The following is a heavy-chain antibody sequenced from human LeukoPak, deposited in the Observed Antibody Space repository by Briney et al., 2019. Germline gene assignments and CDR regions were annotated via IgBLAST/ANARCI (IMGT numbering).Heavy chain of an antibody. CDR3: ARQTLVGASRDGYSDY. CDR2: IYPGDSDT. Sequence: GESLKISCKGSGYSFTSYWIGWVRQMPGKGLEWMGIIYPGDSDTGYNPSFQGQVTISADKSISTAYLQWSSLKASDTAMYYCARQTLVGASRDGYSDYWGQGTLVTVSS. D-gene: IGHD5-24*01. V-gene: IGHV5-51*01. CDR1: GYSFTSYW. J-gene: IGHJ4*02.